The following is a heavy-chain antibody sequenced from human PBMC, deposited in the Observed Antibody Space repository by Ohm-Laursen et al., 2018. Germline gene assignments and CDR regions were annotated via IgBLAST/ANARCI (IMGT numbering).Heavy chain of an antibody. CDR1: GYTFTSYA. V-gene: IGHV1-18*01. CDR2: ISGYNGNA. Sequence: SVKVSCKASGYTFTSYAFSWVRQAPGQGLEWMGWISGYNGNAKYAQKLQGRVTMTTDTSTSTAYMELRSLRSDDTAVYYCARAHIAAAGLGYYFDYWGQGTLVTVSS. D-gene: IGHD6-13*01. CDR3: ARAHIAAAGLGYYFDY. J-gene: IGHJ4*02.